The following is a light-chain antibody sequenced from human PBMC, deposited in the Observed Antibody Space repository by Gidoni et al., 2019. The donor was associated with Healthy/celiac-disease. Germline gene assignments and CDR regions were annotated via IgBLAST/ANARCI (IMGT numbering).Light chain of an antibody. Sequence: IESPQSPRTLSLSPGERAPLSCRASQSVSSSYLAWYQQKPGQSPRRLIYGASSRATGIPDRFSGSGSGTDFTLTISRLEPEDFAVYYCQQYGSSPPWTFXPXTKVEIK. J-gene: IGKJ3*01. CDR2: GAS. CDR3: QQYGSSPPWT. CDR1: QSVSSSY. V-gene: IGKV3-20*01.